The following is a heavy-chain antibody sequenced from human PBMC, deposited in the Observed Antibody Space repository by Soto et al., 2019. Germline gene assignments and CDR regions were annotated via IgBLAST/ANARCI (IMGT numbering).Heavy chain of an antibody. V-gene: IGHV1-18*01. D-gene: IGHD2-21*02. J-gene: IGHJ6*02. CDR1: GYTFTSYG. CDR3: AGRDSPVGYYGMDV. CDR2: ISAYNGNT. Sequence: QVQLVQSGAEVKKPGASVKVSCKASGYTFTSYGISWVRQAPGQGLEWMGWISAYNGNTNYAQKLQGRVTMTTDTSTGTAYMELRSLGSDDTAVYYCAGRDSPVGYYGMDVWGQGTTVTVSS.